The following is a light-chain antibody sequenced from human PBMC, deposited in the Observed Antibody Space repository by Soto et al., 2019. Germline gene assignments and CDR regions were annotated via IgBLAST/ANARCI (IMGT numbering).Light chain of an antibody. J-gene: IGLJ2*01. V-gene: IGLV4-69*01. CDR2: LNSDGSH. CDR3: QTWGTAIHDVV. Sequence: QLVLTQSPSASAYLGASVKLTCTLISGHSTYAIAWHQQQPEKGPRYLMTLNSDGSHSKGDGIPDRFSGSSSGAERHLTISSLQSEDEADYFCQTWGTAIHDVVFGGGTKLTVL. CDR1: SGHSTYA.